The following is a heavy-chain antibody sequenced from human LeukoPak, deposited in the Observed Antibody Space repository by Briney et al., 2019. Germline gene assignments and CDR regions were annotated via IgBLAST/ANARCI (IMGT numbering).Heavy chain of an antibody. CDR3: ARAQGSYYHYYMDV. V-gene: IGHV1-46*01. J-gene: IGHJ6*03. CDR2: INPSGDNT. D-gene: IGHD1-26*01. CDR1: GGTFSSYA. Sequence: ASVKVSCKASGGTFSSYAISWVRQAPGQGLEGMGIINPSGDNTWYAQKFQGRVTLTRDMATSTDYMEVSSLRSEDTAVYYCARAQGSYYHYYMDVWGKGTTVTVSS.